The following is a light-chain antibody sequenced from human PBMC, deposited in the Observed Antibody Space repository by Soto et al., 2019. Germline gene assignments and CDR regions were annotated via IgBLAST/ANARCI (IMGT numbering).Light chain of an antibody. J-gene: IGKJ1*01. CDR2: AAS. CDR1: QSVSSSY. Sequence: EIVLTQSPGTLSLSPGERATLSCRASQSVSSSYLAWYQQKPGQAPRLLIYAASSRATGIPDRFSGSGSGTDFTLTISRLEPEDFAVYYRQEYGSSRTFGQGTKVEI. V-gene: IGKV3-20*01. CDR3: QEYGSSRT.